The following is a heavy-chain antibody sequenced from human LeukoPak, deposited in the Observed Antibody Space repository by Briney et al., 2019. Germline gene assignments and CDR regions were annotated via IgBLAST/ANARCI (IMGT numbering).Heavy chain of an antibody. CDR2: ISSSSSTI. V-gene: IGHV3-48*01. J-gene: IGHJ4*02. D-gene: IGHD3-10*01. CDR3: ARAPRAYYYGSGSYWDY. Sequence: GGSLRLSCAASGFTFSSYSMNWVRQAPGKGLEWVSYISSSSSTIYYADSVKGRFTISRDNSKNTLYLQMNSLRAEDTAAYYCARAPRAYYYGSGSYWDYWGQGTLVTVSS. CDR1: GFTFSSYS.